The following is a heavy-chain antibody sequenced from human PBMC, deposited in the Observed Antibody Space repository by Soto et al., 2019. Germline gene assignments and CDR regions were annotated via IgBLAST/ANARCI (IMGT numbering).Heavy chain of an antibody. Sequence: ESLKISGHASEYSCSNNGIARVREKPGKGLEWMGSIFPGDSDTRYSPSFHGQVTISADESISTAYLQWGSLKASDSAMYYCARLIGSSSWLDYWAQRSSVTVS. J-gene: IGHJ4*02. CDR1: EYSCSNNG. CDR3: ARLIGSSSWLDY. D-gene: IGHD6-19*01. CDR2: IFPGDSDT. V-gene: IGHV5-51*01.